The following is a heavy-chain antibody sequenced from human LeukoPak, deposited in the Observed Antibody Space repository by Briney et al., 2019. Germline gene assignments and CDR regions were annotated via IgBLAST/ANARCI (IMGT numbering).Heavy chain of an antibody. J-gene: IGHJ2*01. CDR3: RTQDYSIYWYFDL. D-gene: IGHD4-11*01. CDR2: IHPSGGST. V-gene: IGHV1-46*01. CDR1: GYTFTSRY. Sequence: ASVKVSCKASGYTFTSRYIHWLRQAPGQHLEWMGVIHPSGGSTNYAQGFQGRVTMTRDTSTSTVYMELSSLSSEDTALYCARTQDYSIYWYFDLWGPGTLVTVSS.